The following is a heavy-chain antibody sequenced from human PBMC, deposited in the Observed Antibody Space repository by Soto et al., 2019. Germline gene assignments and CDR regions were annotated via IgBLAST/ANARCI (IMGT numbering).Heavy chain of an antibody. CDR2: IKQDGSEK. J-gene: IGHJ4*02. CDR1: GFTFSSYW. V-gene: IGHV3-7*01. CDR3: ARDNDIVVVVAAHPSFDY. D-gene: IGHD2-15*01. Sequence: GGSLRLSCAASGFTFSSYWMSWVRQAPGKGLEWVANIKQDGSEKYYLDSVKGRFTISRDNAKNSLYLQMNSLRAEDTALYYCARDNDIVVVVAAHPSFDYWGQGTLVTVSS.